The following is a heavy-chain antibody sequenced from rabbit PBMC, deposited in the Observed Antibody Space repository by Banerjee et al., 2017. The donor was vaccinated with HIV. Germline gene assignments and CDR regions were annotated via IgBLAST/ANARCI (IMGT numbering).Heavy chain of an antibody. D-gene: IGHD6-1*01. J-gene: IGHJ4*01. CDR2: IYTGSSGST. CDR3: ARNIVTYGYGGYDL. Sequence: QEQLVESGGGLVQPEGSLTLTCKASGLDFSSSYWICWVRQAPGKGLEWIACIYTGSSGSTYYASWAKGRFTVSKTSSTTVTLQMTSLTAADTATYFCARNIVTYGYGGYDLWGPGTLVTVS. CDR1: GLDFSSSYW. V-gene: IGHV1S45*01.